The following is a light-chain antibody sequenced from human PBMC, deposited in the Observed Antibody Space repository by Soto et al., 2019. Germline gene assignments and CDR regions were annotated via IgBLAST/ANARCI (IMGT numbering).Light chain of an antibody. CDR3: QSYDSSLSAYV. CDR1: SSNIGAGYD. CDR2: DNT. J-gene: IGLJ1*01. Sequence: QSALTQPPSVSGAPGQRVTISCSGSSSNIGAGYDVHWYQQLPGTAPKLLIYDNTNRPSGVPDRFSGSKSGTSASLAITGLQAEDEADYYCQSYDSSLSAYVFXEGTKLTVL. V-gene: IGLV1-40*01.